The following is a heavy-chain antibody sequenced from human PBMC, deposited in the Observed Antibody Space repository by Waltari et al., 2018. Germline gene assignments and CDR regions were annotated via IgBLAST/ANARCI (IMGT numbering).Heavy chain of an antibody. CDR3: ARGYDSSGSLHSWYFDL. Sequence: QVQLQESGPGLVKPSETLSLTCTVSGGSISSYYWSWIRQPPGKVLEWIVYMYYSGGTNYNPSLKSRVTISVDTAKTQFSLKLSSVTAADTAVYYCARGYDSSGSLHSWYFDLWGRGTLVTVSS. V-gene: IGHV4-59*01. CDR1: GGSISSYY. CDR2: MYYSGGT. J-gene: IGHJ2*01. D-gene: IGHD3-22*01.